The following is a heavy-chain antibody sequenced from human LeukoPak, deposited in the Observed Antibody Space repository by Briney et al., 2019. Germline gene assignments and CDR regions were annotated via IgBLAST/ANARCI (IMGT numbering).Heavy chain of an antibody. CDR3: ARGPNSSGWYYYYYYGMDV. Sequence: ASVTVSCKASGYTFTSYDINWVRQATGQGLEWMGWMNPNSGNTGYAQKFQGRVTMTRNTSISTAYMELSSLRSEDTAVYYCARGPNSSGWYYYYYYGMDVWGQGTTVTVSS. CDR2: MNPNSGNT. J-gene: IGHJ6*02. V-gene: IGHV1-8*01. CDR1: GYTFTSYD. D-gene: IGHD6-19*01.